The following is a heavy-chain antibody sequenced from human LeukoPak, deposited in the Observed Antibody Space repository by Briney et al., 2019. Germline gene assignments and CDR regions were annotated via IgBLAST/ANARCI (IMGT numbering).Heavy chain of an antibody. CDR3: ARRAGEYSHPYDY. J-gene: IGHJ4*02. D-gene: IGHD2/OR15-2a*01. V-gene: IGHV3-7*03. CDR2: IKQDGSEK. CDR1: GFTFSSRDW. Sequence: GGSPRLSCVASGFTFSSRDWMTWVRQAPGKGLEWVANIKQDGSEKNYVDSVKGRFTISRDNAKNSVDLQMNSLRVEDTAVYYCARRAGEYSHPYDYWGQGTLVTVSS.